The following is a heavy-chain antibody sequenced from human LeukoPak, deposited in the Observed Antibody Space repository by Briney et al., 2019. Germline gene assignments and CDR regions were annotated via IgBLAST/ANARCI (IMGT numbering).Heavy chain of an antibody. J-gene: IGHJ3*02. CDR2: IYTSGST. CDR1: GGSISSGSYY. Sequence: PSQTLSLTCTVSGGSISSGSYYWRWIRQPAGKGLEWIGRIYTSGSTNYNPSLKSRVTISVDTSKNQFSLKLSSVTAADTAVYYCARDGNWDGNNWNHGAFDIWGQGTMVTVSS. CDR3: ARDGNWDGNNWNHGAFDI. V-gene: IGHV4-61*02. D-gene: IGHD1-20*01.